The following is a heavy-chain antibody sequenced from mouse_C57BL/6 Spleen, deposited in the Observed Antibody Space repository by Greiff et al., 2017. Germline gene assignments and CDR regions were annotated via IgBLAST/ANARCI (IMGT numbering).Heavy chain of an antibody. CDR2: IYPGDGDT. V-gene: IGHV1-80*01. J-gene: IGHJ1*03. CDR3: ARSGYGNYGYFDV. Sequence: QVQLQQSGAELVKPGASVKISCKASGYAFSSYWMNWVKQRPGKGLAWIGQIYPGDGDTNYNGKFKGKATLTADKSSSTAYMQLSSLTSEDSAVYFCARSGYGNYGYFDVWGTGTTVTVSS. CDR1: GYAFSSYW. D-gene: IGHD2-1*01.